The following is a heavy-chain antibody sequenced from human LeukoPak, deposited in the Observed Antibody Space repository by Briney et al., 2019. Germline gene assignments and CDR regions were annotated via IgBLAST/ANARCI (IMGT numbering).Heavy chain of an antibody. J-gene: IGHJ4*02. V-gene: IGHV3-43*02. CDR1: GFSFVYYA. Sequence: AGSRRLACAVSGFSFVYYAMHWVRQAPGGGLEWVAHISGDVYSTYYADSVKGRFTTSTDNSKSSLYLKMNSLRSEDTALYYCAKDFGRGILTGYSDYWGQGTLVTVSS. CDR2: ISGDVYST. CDR3: AKDFGRGILTGYSDY. D-gene: IGHD3-9*01.